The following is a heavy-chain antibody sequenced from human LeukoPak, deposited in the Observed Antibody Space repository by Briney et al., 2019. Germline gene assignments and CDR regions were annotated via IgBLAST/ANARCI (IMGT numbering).Heavy chain of an antibody. J-gene: IGHJ4*02. CDR3: ARGEYYYDGGY. D-gene: IGHD3-22*01. V-gene: IGHV3-21*01. Sequence: GGSLRLSCAASGFTFSSYSMNWVRQAPGKGLEWVSFIRSSSSYIYYADSVKGRFTISRDNAKNSLYLQMESLRAEDTAVYYCARGEYYYDGGYWGQGTLVTVSS. CDR1: GFTFSSYS. CDR2: IRSSSSYI.